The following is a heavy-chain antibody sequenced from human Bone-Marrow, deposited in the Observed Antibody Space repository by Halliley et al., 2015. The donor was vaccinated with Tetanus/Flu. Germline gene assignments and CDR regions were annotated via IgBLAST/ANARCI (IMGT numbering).Heavy chain of an antibody. Sequence: LRLSCAVSGGSISSSGYYWSWIRQPPGKGLEWIGYSYYSGSTYYNPSLKSRVTISVDTSNNQFSLKLKSVTAADTAGYYCARAYGDSIYWFDPWGQGTLVTVSS. V-gene: IGHV4-30-4*01. CDR1: GGSISSSGYY. D-gene: IGHD4-17*01. J-gene: IGHJ5*02. CDR2: SYYSGST. CDR3: ARAYGDSIYWFDP.